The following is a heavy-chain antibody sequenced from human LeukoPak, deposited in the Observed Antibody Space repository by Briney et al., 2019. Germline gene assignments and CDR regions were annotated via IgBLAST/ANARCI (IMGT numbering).Heavy chain of an antibody. CDR3: ASWNYYDSSGTRDL. J-gene: IGHJ4*02. CDR2: IKQDGSEK. CDR1: GFTFSSYW. V-gene: IGHV3-7*01. D-gene: IGHD3-22*01. Sequence: PGWSLRLSCAASGFTFSSYWMSWVRQAPGKGLEWVANIKQDGSEKYYVDSVKGRFTISRDNAKNSLYLQMNSLRAEDTAVYYCASWNYYDSSGTRDLWGQGTLVTVSS.